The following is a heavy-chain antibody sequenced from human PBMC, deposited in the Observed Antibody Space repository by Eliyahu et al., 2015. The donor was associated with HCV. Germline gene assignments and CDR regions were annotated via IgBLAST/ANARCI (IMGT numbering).Heavy chain of an antibody. CDR2: ISYDGAKK. J-gene: IGHJ4*02. CDR1: GFPFSSFG. Sequence: QVQLVESGGGVVQPGRSLRLSCAASGFPFSSFGMHWVRQAPGKGLGWVAVISYDGAKKYYPDSVKGRFTISRDNSKSTLYLQMDSLRAEDTAAYYCAKDPGLFIVGARNYFDNWGQGTLVTVSS. CDR3: AKDPGLFIVGARNYFDN. V-gene: IGHV3-30*18. D-gene: IGHD1-26*01.